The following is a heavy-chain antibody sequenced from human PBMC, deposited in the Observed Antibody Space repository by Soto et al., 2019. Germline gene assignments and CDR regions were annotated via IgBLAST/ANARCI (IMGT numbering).Heavy chain of an antibody. Sequence: GGSLRLSCAASGFTFSDYYMSWIRQAPGKGLEWVSYISSSSYTNYADSVKGRFTISRDNAKNSLYLQMNSLRAEDTAVYYCARAGHYYDSSGLGGYFDYWGQGTLVTVSS. D-gene: IGHD3-22*01. J-gene: IGHJ4*02. V-gene: IGHV3-11*06. CDR1: GFTFSDYY. CDR3: ARAGHYYDSSGLGGYFDY. CDR2: ISSSSYT.